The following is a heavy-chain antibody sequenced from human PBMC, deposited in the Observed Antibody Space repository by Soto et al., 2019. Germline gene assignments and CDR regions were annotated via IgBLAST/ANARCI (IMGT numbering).Heavy chain of an antibody. V-gene: IGHV4-4*02. D-gene: IGHD3-22*01. Sequence: SETLSLTCAVSGGSISSSNWWSWVRQPPGKGLEWIGEIYHSGSTNYNPSLKSRVTISVDKSKNQFSLKLSSVTAADTAVYYCARDSVYYDSSGYYYHYVGMDVWGQGTTVT. CDR1: GGSISSSNW. CDR3: ARDSVYYDSSGYYYHYVGMDV. CDR2: IYHSGST. J-gene: IGHJ6*02.